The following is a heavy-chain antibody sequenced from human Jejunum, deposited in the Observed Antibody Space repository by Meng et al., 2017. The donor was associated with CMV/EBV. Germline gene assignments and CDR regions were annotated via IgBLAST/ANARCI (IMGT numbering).Heavy chain of an antibody. CDR3: ASGVGYGRDALDI. D-gene: IGHD2-15*01. CDR2: ISAYNGNT. Sequence: SGYTFSNYGITWVRQAPGQGLEWMGWISAYNGNTNYAQKLQGRVTMTTDTSTSTAYMELRSLRSDDTAVYYCASGVGYGRDALDIWGQGTMVTVSS. CDR1: GYTFSNYG. V-gene: IGHV1-18*01. J-gene: IGHJ3*02.